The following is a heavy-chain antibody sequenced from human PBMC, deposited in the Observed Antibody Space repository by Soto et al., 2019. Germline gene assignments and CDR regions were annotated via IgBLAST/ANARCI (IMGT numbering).Heavy chain of an antibody. Sequence: GGSLRLSCAASGFTFNTYWMHWFRQAPGKGLVWVSRINSGGGTTTYADSVKGRFTISRDNAKNTLYLQTNGLRAEDTAIYYCARWFTYGNFDYFDYWGQGTQVTVSS. D-gene: IGHD3-10*01. CDR3: ARWFTYGNFDYFDY. J-gene: IGHJ4*02. V-gene: IGHV3-74*01. CDR1: GFTFNTYW. CDR2: INSGGGTT.